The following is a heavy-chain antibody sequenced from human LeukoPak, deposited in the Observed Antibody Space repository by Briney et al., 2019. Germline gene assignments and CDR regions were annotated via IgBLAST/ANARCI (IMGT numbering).Heavy chain of an antibody. J-gene: IGHJ4*02. CDR3: ARRATVDRAMVAFDY. Sequence: GASVKVSCKASGYTFTSYAMNWVRQAPGQGLEWMGWINTNTGNPTYAQGFTGRFVFSLDTSVSTAYLQISSLKAEDTAVYYCARRATVDRAMVAFDYWGQGTLVTVSS. D-gene: IGHD5-18*01. CDR1: GYTFTSYA. CDR2: INTNTGNP. V-gene: IGHV7-4-1*02.